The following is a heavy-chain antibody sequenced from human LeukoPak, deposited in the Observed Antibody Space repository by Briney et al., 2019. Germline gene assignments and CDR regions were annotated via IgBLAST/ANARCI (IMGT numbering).Heavy chain of an antibody. Sequence: GASVKVSCKASGYIFSNYGISWVRQAPGQGLEWMGWISAYNGNTNYAQKLQGRVTMTTDTSTSTAYMELRSLRSDDTAVYYCARMGDPSSGYYNWFDPWGQGTLVTVSS. J-gene: IGHJ5*02. D-gene: IGHD3-22*01. CDR3: ARMGDPSSGYYNWFDP. CDR2: ISAYNGNT. CDR1: GYIFSNYG. V-gene: IGHV1-18*01.